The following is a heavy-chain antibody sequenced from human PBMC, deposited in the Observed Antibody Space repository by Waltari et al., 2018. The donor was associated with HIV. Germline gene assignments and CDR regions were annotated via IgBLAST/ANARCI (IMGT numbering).Heavy chain of an antibody. Sequence: QLAESGGGLVQPGGSLRLSCAGTGFGPGFRLSFSAYWMSWLRKARGKGLEWVDNKNEDGGEKYYAYSVKGRFTNSRDNAKRSFYLQMDSLRLEDTAVYFCAGDGSWSRTWFDPWGQGTLVTVAS. D-gene: IGHD3-10*01. CDR3: AGDGSWSRTWFDP. CDR1: GFGPGFRLSFSAYW. J-gene: IGHJ5*02. CDR2: KNEDGGEK. V-gene: IGHV3-7*01.